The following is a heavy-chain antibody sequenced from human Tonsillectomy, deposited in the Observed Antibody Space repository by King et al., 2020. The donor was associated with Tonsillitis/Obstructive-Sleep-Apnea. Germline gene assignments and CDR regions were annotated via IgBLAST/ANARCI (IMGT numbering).Heavy chain of an antibody. Sequence: ASGFTFSSYAMSWVRQAPGKGLVWVSAISGSGGSTYYADSVKGRFTISRDNSKNTLYLQLNSLRTEDTAVYYCAKDLTPHIVGGTLGEFSDAFDIWGQGTMVTVSS. CDR2: ISGSGGST. J-gene: IGHJ3*02. CDR1: GFTFSSYA. D-gene: IGHD1-26*01. CDR3: AKDLTPHIVGGTLGEFSDAFDI. V-gene: IGHV3-23*01.